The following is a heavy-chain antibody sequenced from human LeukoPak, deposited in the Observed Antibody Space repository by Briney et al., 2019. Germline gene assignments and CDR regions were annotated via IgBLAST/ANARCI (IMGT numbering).Heavy chain of an antibody. Sequence: SETLSLTCTVSGGSISSYYWSWIRQPPGKGLEWIGYIYYSGSTNYNPSLKSRVTLSVDTSKNQFSLKLSSVTAADTAVYYCARFGKYYYDSSGYYLDAFDIWGQGTMVTVSS. J-gene: IGHJ3*02. CDR1: GGSISSYY. D-gene: IGHD3-22*01. V-gene: IGHV4-59*01. CDR3: ARFGKYYYDSSGYYLDAFDI. CDR2: IYYSGST.